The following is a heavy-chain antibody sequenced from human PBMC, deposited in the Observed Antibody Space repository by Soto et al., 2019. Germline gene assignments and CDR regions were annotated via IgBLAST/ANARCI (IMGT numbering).Heavy chain of an antibody. J-gene: IGHJ4*02. V-gene: IGHV3-9*01. CDR3: AKGNYYDSSGYYFDY. CDR1: GFTFDDYA. Sequence: GGSLRLSCAASGFTFDDYAMHWVRQAPGKGLEWVSGISWNSGSIGYADSVKGRFTISRDNAKNSLYLQMNSLRAEDTALYYCAKGNYYDSSGYYFDYWGQGTLVTVSS. D-gene: IGHD3-22*01. CDR2: ISWNSGSI.